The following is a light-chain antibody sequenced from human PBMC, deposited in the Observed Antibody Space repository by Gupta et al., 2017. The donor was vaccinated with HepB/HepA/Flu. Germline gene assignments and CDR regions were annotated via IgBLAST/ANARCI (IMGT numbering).Light chain of an antibody. CDR3: CTYTGSGALG. J-gene: IGLJ2*01. V-gene: IGLV2-23*02. CDR1: VGSYNF. Sequence: SPPPQPASASAPPGRSTTTSCTRVGSYNFVSWYQQYPGTAPKLLISVFTTRPPGVYDRFCRSKFGNTAPLTISGLQAEDEAMYHRCTYTGSGALGIGGGAKVTVL. CDR2: VFT.